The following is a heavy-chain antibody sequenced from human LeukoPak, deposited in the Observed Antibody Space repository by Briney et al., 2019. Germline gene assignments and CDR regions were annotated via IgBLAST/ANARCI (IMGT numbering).Heavy chain of an antibody. J-gene: IGHJ4*02. CDR2: IKQDGSEK. Sequence: GGSLRLSCAASGFTFSDYWMSWVRQAPGKGLEWVANIKQDGSEKNYVDSVKGRFIISRDNAKNSLYLQMNSLRAEDTAVYYCARDGGLWVSAHWGDSWGRGTLVTVSS. CDR1: GFTFSDYW. CDR3: ARDGGLWVSAHWGDS. D-gene: IGHD7-27*01. V-gene: IGHV3-7*01.